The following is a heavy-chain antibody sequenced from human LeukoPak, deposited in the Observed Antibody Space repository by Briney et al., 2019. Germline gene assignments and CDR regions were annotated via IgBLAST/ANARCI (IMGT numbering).Heavy chain of an antibody. J-gene: IGHJ4*02. CDR3: AREKPALTYYYDSGGYYYFDY. CDR2: ISSSSSYI. CDR1: GFTFSSYS. V-gene: IGHV3-21*01. Sequence: GGSLRLSCAASGFTFSSYSMNWVRQAPGKGLEWVSSISSSSSYIYYADSVKGRFTISRDNAKNSLYLQMNSLRAEDTAVYYCAREKPALTYYYDSGGYYYFDYWGQGTLVTVSS. D-gene: IGHD3-22*01.